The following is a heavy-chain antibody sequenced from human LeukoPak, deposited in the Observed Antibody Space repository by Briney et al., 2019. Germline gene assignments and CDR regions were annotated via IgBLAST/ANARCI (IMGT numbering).Heavy chain of an antibody. J-gene: IGHJ4*02. CDR3: ARHPRSTSAWNPRSGYFDY. Sequence: ASVKVSCKASGGTFSSYAITWVRQAPGQGLEWMGRIIPIFGTANYAQKFQGRVTITTDESTSTAYMELSSLRSEDTAVYYCARHPRSTSAWNPRSGYFDYWGQGTLVTVSS. V-gene: IGHV1-69*05. CDR2: IIPIFGTA. CDR1: GGTFSSYA. D-gene: IGHD2-2*01.